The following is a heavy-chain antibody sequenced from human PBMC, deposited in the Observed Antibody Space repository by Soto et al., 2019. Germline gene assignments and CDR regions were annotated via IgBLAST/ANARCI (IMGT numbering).Heavy chain of an antibody. J-gene: IGHJ5*02. CDR3: ARDDEYSSSWYGNWFDP. D-gene: IGHD6-13*01. Sequence: GASVKVSCKASGYTFTSYAMHWVRQAPGQRLEWMGWINAGNGNTKYSQKFQGRVTITGDTSASTAYMELSSLRSEDTAVYYCARDDEYSSSWYGNWFDPWGQGTLVTVSS. CDR2: INAGNGNT. V-gene: IGHV1-3*01. CDR1: GYTFTSYA.